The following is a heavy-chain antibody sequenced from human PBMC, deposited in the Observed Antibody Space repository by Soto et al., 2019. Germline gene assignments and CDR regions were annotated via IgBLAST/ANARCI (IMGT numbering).Heavy chain of an antibody. CDR1: GFTFSSYA. J-gene: IGHJ3*01. V-gene: IGHV3-23*01. D-gene: IGHD2-2*01. CDR2: IGGSGGTT. CDR3: AKDRTNLLGYCSTASCPDAFDF. Sequence: GGSLRLSCAASGFTFSSYAMSWVRQAPGKGLEWVSGIGGSGGTTYYADFVKGRFTISRDNSKNTVYLQVSSLRAEDTAVYYCAKDRTNLLGYCSTASCPDAFDFWGQGTMVTVSS.